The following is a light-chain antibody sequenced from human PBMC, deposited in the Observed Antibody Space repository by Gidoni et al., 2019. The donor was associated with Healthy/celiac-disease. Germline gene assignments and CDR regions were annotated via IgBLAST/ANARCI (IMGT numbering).Light chain of an antibody. V-gene: IGKV4-1*01. Sequence: DIVMTQSPDSLAVSLGERATINCKSSQSVLYSSNNKNYLAWYQQKPGQPPKLLIYWASTRESGVPDRFSGSGSGTDFTLTISSLQAEDVAVYYCQQYYRTLRTFXXXTRXKSN. CDR1: QSVLYSSNNKNY. J-gene: IGKJ1*01. CDR2: WAS. CDR3: QQYYRTLRT.